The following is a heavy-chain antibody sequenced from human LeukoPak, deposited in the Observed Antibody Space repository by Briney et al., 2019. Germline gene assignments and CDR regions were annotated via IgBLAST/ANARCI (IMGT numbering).Heavy chain of an antibody. Sequence: PSETPSLTCTVSGASISSYYWTWIRQPPGKGLEWIAYMYTSGSTNYSPSLKRRATISVDMSKNQFSLKLTSVTAADTAVYYCARMGHTSGWGDQDYYHYFYMDVWGKGTTVTVSS. CDR2: MYTSGST. CDR1: GASISSYY. V-gene: IGHV4-4*09. J-gene: IGHJ6*03. CDR3: ARMGHTSGWGDQDYYHYFYMDV. D-gene: IGHD6-19*01.